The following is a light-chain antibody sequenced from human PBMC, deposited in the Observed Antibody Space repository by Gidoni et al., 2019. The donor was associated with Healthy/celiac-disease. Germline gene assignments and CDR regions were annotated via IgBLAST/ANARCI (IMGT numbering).Light chain of an antibody. CDR3: CSYAGSPCV. Sequence: QSALTQPASVSGSPGQAITISCTGTSSDVGRYNLVSWYQQPPGKAPKLMIYEGSKRPSGVSNRFSGSKSGNTASLTISGLQAEDEADYYCCSYAGSPCVFVVGTKLTVL. CDR1: SSDVGRYNL. CDR2: EGS. V-gene: IGLV2-23*01. J-gene: IGLJ2*01.